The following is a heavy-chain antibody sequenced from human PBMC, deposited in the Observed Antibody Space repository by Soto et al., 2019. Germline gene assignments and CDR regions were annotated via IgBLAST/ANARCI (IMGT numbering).Heavy chain of an antibody. CDR1: GGSISSSRCY. J-gene: IGHJ5*02. Sequence: PSETLSLTCTVSGGSISSSRCYWSWIRQHPGKGLEWIGYIYYSKSTYYNPSLKSRVTISLDTSKNQFSLKLTSVTAADTAVYYCARSVFPWGQGTLVTVSS. CDR2: IYYSKST. V-gene: IGHV4-31*03. CDR3: ARSVFP.